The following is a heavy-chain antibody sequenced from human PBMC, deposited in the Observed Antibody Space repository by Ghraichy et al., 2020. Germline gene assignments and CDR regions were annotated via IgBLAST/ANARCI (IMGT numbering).Heavy chain of an antibody. J-gene: IGHJ4*01. Sequence: GGSLRLSCAASGFTFGSYWMSWVRQAPGKGLEWVSNINQHGGGTYYVDSVKGRFTISIDNVENSLYLQMNSLTVEDTAIYYCVLYDLWNACPAYWSHGSLGTVSP. CDR3: VLYDLWNACPAY. CDR1: GFTFGSYW. D-gene: IGHD3-3*01. CDR2: INQHGGGT. V-gene: IGHV3-7*01.